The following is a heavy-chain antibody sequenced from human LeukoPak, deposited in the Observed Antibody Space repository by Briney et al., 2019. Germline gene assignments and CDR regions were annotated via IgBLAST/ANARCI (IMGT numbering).Heavy chain of an antibody. Sequence: SETLSLTCAVSGGSISSGGYSWSWIRQPPGKGLEWIGYIYHSGSTYYNPSLKSRVTISVDRSKNQFSPKLSSVTAADTAVYYCARVEVVPAAMGFDYWGQGTLVTVSS. J-gene: IGHJ4*02. CDR2: IYHSGST. D-gene: IGHD2-2*01. CDR1: GGSISSGGYS. V-gene: IGHV4-30-2*01. CDR3: ARVEVVPAAMGFDY.